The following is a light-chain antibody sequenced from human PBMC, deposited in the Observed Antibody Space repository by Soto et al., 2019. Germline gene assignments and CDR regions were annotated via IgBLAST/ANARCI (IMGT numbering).Light chain of an antibody. J-gene: IGLJ1*01. V-gene: IGLV2-8*01. Sequence: QAALPQPASASGSPGQSVTISCTGTKNDVGLYDFVSWYQHHPGKAPRLIIYEVVQRPSGVPDRFSGSKSGNTASLTVSGLQAADEADYFCKSYAGSNTYAFGSGTTLT. CDR3: KSYAGSNTYA. CDR1: KNDVGLYDF. CDR2: EVV.